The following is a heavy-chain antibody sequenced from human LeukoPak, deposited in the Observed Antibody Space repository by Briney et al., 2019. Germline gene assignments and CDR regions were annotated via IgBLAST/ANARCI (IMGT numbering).Heavy chain of an antibody. CDR3: ARVFNSGNYVDY. D-gene: IGHD3-10*02. J-gene: IGHJ4*02. V-gene: IGHV1-2*02. CDR1: GYTFTGYY. CDR2: INPNSGGT. Sequence: ASVKVSCKASGYTFTGYYMHWMRQAPGQGLECMVWINPNSGGTNYAQKFQGRVTMTRDTSISTAYMELSRLRSDDTAVYYCARVFNSGNYVDYWGQGTLVTVPS.